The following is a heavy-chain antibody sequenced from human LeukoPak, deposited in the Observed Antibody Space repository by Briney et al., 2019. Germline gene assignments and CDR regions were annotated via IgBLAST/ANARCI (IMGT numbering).Heavy chain of an antibody. Sequence: SETLSLTCTVSGDSINNYYCTWIRQPAGKGLEWIGRMYPGGSTNYNPSLKSRVTISVDKSKNYFSLRLTSVTAADTAVYYCARLSISGSYFGDYWGQGALVTVSS. J-gene: IGHJ4*02. V-gene: IGHV4-4*07. CDR3: ARLSISGSYFGDY. CDR2: MYPGGST. D-gene: IGHD1-26*01. CDR1: GDSINNYY.